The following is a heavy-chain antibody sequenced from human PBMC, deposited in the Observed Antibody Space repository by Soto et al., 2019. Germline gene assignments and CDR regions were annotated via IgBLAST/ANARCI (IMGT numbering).Heavy chain of an antibody. D-gene: IGHD6-13*01. CDR2: IGSGGST. J-gene: IGHJ4*02. Sequence: PGGSLRLSCAASGFTVSSNYMSWVRQAPGKGLEWVSVIGSGGSTYYADSVKGRFTISRDNSKNTLYLQMNSLRAEDTAVYYCAIRASSSRNYYFDYWGQGTLVTASS. CDR3: AIRASSSRNYYFDY. V-gene: IGHV3-66*01. CDR1: GFTVSSNY.